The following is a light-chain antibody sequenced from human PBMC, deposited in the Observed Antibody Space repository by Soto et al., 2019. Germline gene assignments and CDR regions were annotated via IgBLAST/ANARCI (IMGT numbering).Light chain of an antibody. V-gene: IGLV2-23*02. J-gene: IGLJ3*02. CDR2: EVT. CDR1: GTDVGTYNF. CDR3: CSFAGRKTWV. Sequence: QSVLTQPASVSGSPGQSITISCTGSGTDVGTYNFVSWFQRHPGKAPQLIIYEVTERPSGVSPRFSGSKSVNTASLTSSGHRAEDEADYFCCSFAGRKTWVFGGGTKLTVL.